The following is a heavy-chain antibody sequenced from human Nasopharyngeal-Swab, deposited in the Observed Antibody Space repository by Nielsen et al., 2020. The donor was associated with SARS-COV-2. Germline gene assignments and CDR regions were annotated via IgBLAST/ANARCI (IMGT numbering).Heavy chain of an antibody. D-gene: IGHD3-22*01. CDR1: GFIFTTYG. V-gene: IGHV3-33*05. Sequence: GGSLRLSCAASGFIFTTYGMHWVRQAPGKGLEWVVLISYDGSKKYYADSVKGRFTISRDKSKNTLYLQMNNLRAEDTAVYYCTRDRVFYYDSSGRKEFEYWGQGTRVTVSS. J-gene: IGHJ4*02. CDR3: TRDRVFYYDSSGRKEFEY. CDR2: ISYDGSKK.